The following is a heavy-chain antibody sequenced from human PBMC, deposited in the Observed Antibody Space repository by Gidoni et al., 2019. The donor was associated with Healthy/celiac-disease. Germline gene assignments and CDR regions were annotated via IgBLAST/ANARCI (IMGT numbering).Heavy chain of an antibody. J-gene: IGHJ3*02. CDR2: INPNSGGT. CDR3: ARDLVLLWFGESPRGAFDI. CDR1: GYTFTGYY. Sequence: QVQLVQSGAEVKKPGASVKVSCKASGYTFTGYYMHWVRQAPGQGLEWMGWINPNSGGTNYAQKFQGRVTMTRDTSISTAYMELSRLRSDDTAVYYCARDLVLLWFGESPRGAFDIWGQGTMVTVSS. V-gene: IGHV1-2*02. D-gene: IGHD3-10*01.